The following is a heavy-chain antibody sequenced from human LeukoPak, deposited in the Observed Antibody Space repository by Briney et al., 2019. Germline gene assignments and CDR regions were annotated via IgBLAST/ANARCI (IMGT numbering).Heavy chain of an antibody. V-gene: IGHV3-23*01. J-gene: IGHJ4*02. CDR3: AKDLYSSWYFDY. D-gene: IGHD6-13*01. CDR1: GFTFSSYA. Sequence: PGGSLRLSCAASGFTFSSYAMSWVRQAPGKGLEWVSAISGSGGSTYYADSVKGRFTISRDNSKNMLYLQMNSLRAEDTAVYYCAKDLYSSWYFDYWGQGTLVTVSS. CDR2: ISGSGGST.